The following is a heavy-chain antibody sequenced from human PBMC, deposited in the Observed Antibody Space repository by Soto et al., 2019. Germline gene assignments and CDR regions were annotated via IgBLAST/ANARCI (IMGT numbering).Heavy chain of an antibody. CDR1: GGSFSGYY. D-gene: IGHD4-4*01. J-gene: IGHJ6*02. CDR3: ARGSLDYSNYPRRGNYYYGMDV. V-gene: IGHV4-34*01. Sequence: PSETLSLTCAVSGGSFSGYYWSWIRQPPGKGLEWIGEINHSGSTIYNPSLKSRVTTSVDTSKSQFSLKLSSVTAADTAVYYCARGSLDYSNYPRRGNYYYGMDVWGQETTVTVSS. CDR2: INHSGST.